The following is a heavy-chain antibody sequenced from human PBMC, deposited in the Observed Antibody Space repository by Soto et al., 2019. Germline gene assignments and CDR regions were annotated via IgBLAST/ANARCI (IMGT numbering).Heavy chain of an antibody. CDR3: ARDRDFHFDY. CDR1: GFTFSSYW. Sequence: GGSLRLSCAASGFTFSSYWMSWVRQAPGKGLEWVSGIRNNGGSTYYADSVKGRFTISRDNSKNTLYLQLNSLRVEDTAVYYCARDRDFHFDYWGQGTLVTVSS. CDR2: IRNNGGST. J-gene: IGHJ4*02. V-gene: IGHV3-23*01. D-gene: IGHD2-21*02.